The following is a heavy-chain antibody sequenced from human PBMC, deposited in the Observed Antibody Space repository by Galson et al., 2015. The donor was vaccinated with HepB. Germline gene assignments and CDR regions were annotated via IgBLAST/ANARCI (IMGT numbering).Heavy chain of an antibody. Sequence: SVKVSCKASGYTFTRFYIHWVRQAPGQGLEWMGIINPSGGSTSYAQRFQGRGTMTRGTSTSTVYIELSSLRSEDTAVFYCARDQVGATTGFTSAGYDYWGQGTLVTVSS. J-gene: IGHJ4*02. D-gene: IGHD1-26*01. CDR3: ARDQVGATTGFTSAGYDY. CDR2: INPSGGST. V-gene: IGHV1-46*01. CDR1: GYTFTRFY.